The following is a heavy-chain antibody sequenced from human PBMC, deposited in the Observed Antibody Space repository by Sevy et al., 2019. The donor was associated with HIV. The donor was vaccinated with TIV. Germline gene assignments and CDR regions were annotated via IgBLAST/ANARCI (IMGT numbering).Heavy chain of an antibody. Sequence: SETLSLTCAVYGGSLSGYYWSWIRQPPGKGLEWIGEINHSGSTNYNPSLKSRVTISVDTSKNQFSLKLSSVTAADTAVYYCARGARYYGSGSYRNWFDPWGQGSLVTVSS. CDR3: ARGARYYGSGSYRNWFDP. CDR1: GGSLSGYY. D-gene: IGHD3-10*01. V-gene: IGHV4-34*01. J-gene: IGHJ5*02. CDR2: INHSGST.